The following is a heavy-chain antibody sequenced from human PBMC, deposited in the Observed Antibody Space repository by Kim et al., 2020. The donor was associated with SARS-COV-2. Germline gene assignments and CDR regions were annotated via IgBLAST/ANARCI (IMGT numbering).Heavy chain of an antibody. Sequence: GGSLRLSCAASGFTFSSYAMSWVRQAPGKGLEWVSAISGSGGSTYYADSVKGRFTISRDNSKNTLYLQMNSLRAEDTAVYYCAKGVRGQWLVHSPFDYWGQGTLVTVSS. D-gene: IGHD6-19*01. CDR1: GFTFSSYA. CDR3: AKGVRGQWLVHSPFDY. V-gene: IGHV3-23*01. J-gene: IGHJ4*02. CDR2: ISGSGGST.